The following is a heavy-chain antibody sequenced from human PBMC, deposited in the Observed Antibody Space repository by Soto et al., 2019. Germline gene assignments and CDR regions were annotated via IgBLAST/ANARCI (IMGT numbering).Heavy chain of an antibody. V-gene: IGHV1-18*01. CDR1: GYTFTSYG. CDR3: ARGLRYFDWLLPKAPFDAFIS. J-gene: IGHJ3*02. Sequence: ASVKVSCKASGYTFTSYGISWVRQAPGQGLEWIGWISAYNGNTNYAQKLQGRVTMTTDTSTSTAYMELRSLRSDDTAVYYCARGLRYFDWLLPKAPFDAFISGAKGQWSPSPQ. CDR2: ISAYNGNT. D-gene: IGHD3-9*01.